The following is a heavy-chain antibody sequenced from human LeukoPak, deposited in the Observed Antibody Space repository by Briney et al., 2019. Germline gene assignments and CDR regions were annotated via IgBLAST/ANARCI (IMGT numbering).Heavy chain of an antibody. V-gene: IGHV4-34*01. CDR1: SGSFSGYY. D-gene: IGHD3-16*02. CDR3: ARGHHYTLDNWFDP. CDR2: INHSGGT. Sequence: SETLSLTCAVYSGSFSGYYWSWIRQPPGEGLEWIGEINHSGGTNYSPSLKSRVTISVDTSKNQFSLKLSSVTAADTAVYYCARGHHYTLDNWFDPWGQGTLVTVSS. J-gene: IGHJ5*02.